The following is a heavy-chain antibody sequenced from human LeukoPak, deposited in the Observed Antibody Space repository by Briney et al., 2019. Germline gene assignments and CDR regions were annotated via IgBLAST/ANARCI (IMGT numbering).Heavy chain of an antibody. CDR1: GFTFSSYG. J-gene: IGHJ4*02. CDR3: ARGPLGSFDY. Sequence: QPGGSLRLSCAASGFTFSSYGMHWVRQAPGKGLEWVAVIWYDGSNEYYADSVKGRFTISRDNAKNSLYLQMNSLRAEDTAVYYCARGPLGSFDYWAREPWSPSPQ. CDR2: IWYDGSNE. D-gene: IGHD1-14*01. V-gene: IGHV3-33*01.